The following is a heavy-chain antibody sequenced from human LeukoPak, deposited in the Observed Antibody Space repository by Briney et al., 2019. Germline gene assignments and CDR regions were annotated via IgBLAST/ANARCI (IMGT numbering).Heavy chain of an antibody. J-gene: IGHJ4*02. CDR1: GGSISSGSHY. CDR2: IFASGNT. V-gene: IGHV4-61*02. CDR3: GFSEGDY. Sequence: SQTLSLTCTVSGGSISSGSHYWTWIRQPAGKGLEWIGRIFASGNTNYNPSLKSRVTISIDTSKNQFSLKLSSVTAADTAMYFCGFSEGDYWGQGALVTVSS. D-gene: IGHD6-25*01.